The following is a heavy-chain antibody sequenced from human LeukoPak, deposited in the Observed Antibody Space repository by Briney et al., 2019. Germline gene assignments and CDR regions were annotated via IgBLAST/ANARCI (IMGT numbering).Heavy chain of an antibody. D-gene: IGHD3-10*02. Sequence: GGSLRLSCAAPGFTFDNYAMHWVRQAPGKGLEWVSGISWNSGSMRYADSVKGRFTISRDNAKNSLYLQMNSLRAEDTAVYYCAELGITMIGGVWGKGTTVTISS. CDR2: ISWNSGSM. CDR3: AELGITMIGGV. V-gene: IGHV3-9*01. J-gene: IGHJ6*04. CDR1: GFTFDNYA.